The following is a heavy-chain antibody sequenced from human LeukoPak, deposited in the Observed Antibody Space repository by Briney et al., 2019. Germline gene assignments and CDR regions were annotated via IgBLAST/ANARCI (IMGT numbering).Heavy chain of an antibody. CDR2: IYYSGSA. CDR1: GGSINTYY. D-gene: IGHD3-3*01. J-gene: IGHJ6*02. Sequence: TSETLSLTCTVSGGSINTYYWSWIRQSPGKGLEWIAYIYYSGSAYYNPSLKSRVTISVDTSKNQFSLKMSSVTVADTAVYYCARNFRGLWSGYYDLREYYYGLDVWGQGTTVTVSS. CDR3: ARNFRGLWSGYYDLREYYYGLDV. V-gene: IGHV4-59*01.